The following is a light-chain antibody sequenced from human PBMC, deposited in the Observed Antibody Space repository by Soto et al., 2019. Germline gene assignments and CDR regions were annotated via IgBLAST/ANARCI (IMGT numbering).Light chain of an antibody. J-gene: IGKJ1*01. CDR1: QSVSSN. CDR2: GAS. CDR3: QQYNNWPPLT. V-gene: IGKV3-15*01. Sequence: EIVMTQSPATLSVSPGERATLSCRASQSVSSNLAWYQQKPGQAPRLLIYGASTRATGIPARFSGSGSGTEVTLTISSLQSADFAVYYCQQYNNWPPLTFGQGTKVEIK.